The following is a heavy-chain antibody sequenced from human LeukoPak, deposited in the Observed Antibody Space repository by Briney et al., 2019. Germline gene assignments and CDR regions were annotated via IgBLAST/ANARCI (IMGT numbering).Heavy chain of an antibody. CDR2: IYTSGST. CDR1: GGSISSYY. Sequence: PSETLSLTCTVSGGSISSYYWSWIRQPAGKGLEWIGRIYTSGSTNYNPSLKSRVTMSVDTSKSQFSLKLSSVTAADTAVYYWARDSATCTNGVCYYYFDYWGQGTLVTVSS. D-gene: IGHD2-8*01. J-gene: IGHJ4*02. V-gene: IGHV4-4*07. CDR3: ARDSATCTNGVCYYYFDY.